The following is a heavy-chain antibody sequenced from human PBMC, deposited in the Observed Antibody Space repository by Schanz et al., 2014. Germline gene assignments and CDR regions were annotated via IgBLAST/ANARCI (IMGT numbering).Heavy chain of an antibody. V-gene: IGHV4-61*01. CDR2: VYYTGST. J-gene: IGHJ6*02. D-gene: IGHD3-10*02. Sequence: QLQLQESGPGLVKPSETLSLTCTVSGASISSVRYYWDWIRQPPGKGLEWIGYVYYTGSTTYNPSLKSRVTISVVPSKRQFSLKLSSVTAADTAVYYCARDKVTTLGYYGMDVWGQGTTVTVSS. CDR1: GASISSVRYY. CDR3: ARDKVTTLGYYGMDV.